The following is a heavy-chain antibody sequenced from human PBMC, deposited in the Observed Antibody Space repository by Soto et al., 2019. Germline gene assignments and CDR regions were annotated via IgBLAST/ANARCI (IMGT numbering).Heavy chain of an antibody. J-gene: IGHJ6*02. D-gene: IGHD5-12*01. CDR2: IYYSGST. Sequence: SETLSLTCTVSGGSISSSSYYWGWIRQPPGKGLEWIGSIYYSGSTYYNPSLKSRVTISVDTSKNQFSLELSSVTAADTAVYYCARTSVATRDYYGMDVWGQGTTVTVSS. CDR3: ARTSVATRDYYGMDV. CDR1: GGSISSSSYY. V-gene: IGHV4-39*01.